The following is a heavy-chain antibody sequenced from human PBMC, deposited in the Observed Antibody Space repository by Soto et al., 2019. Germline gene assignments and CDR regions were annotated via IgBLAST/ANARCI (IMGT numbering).Heavy chain of an antibody. CDR1: VFTFISYA. Sequence: GWSLRLSCASSVFTFISYAMHWVRQAPGKGLEWVAVISYDGSNKYYADSVKGRFTISRDNSKNTLYLQMNSLRAEDTAVYYCARGKGAGYCSSTSCYPYGMDVWGQGTTVTVSS. CDR2: ISYDGSNK. CDR3: ARGKGAGYCSSTSCYPYGMDV. V-gene: IGHV3-30-3*01. J-gene: IGHJ6*02. D-gene: IGHD2-2*03.